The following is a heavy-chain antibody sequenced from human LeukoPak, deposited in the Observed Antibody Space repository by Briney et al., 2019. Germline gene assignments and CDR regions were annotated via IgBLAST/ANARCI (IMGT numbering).Heavy chain of an antibody. Sequence: GGSLRLSCAASGFTFSSYVMHWVRQAPGKVLEWVAFIRYYGSNKYYADAVNGRFTIPRHNSKHTLYLQMNTLRAEHTFVYYCGKDGGAGGTTWYYYTDVWGKGTTVTISS. J-gene: IGHJ6*03. V-gene: IGHV3-30*02. CDR2: IRYYGSNK. D-gene: IGHD1-1*01. CDR3: GKDGGAGGTTWYYYTDV. CDR1: GFTFSSYV.